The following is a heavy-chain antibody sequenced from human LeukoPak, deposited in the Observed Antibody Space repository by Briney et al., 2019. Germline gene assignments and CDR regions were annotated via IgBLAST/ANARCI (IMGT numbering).Heavy chain of an antibody. CDR2: ISGSDAGT. CDR3: AKFYDILTSYFDY. Sequence: GGSLRLSCAASGFTVSSNYMSWVRQAPGKGLEWVSAISGSDAGTYYADSVKGRFTISRDNSKNTLYLEMNSLRAEDTAVYYCAKFYDILTSYFDYWGQGTLVTVSS. D-gene: IGHD3-9*01. J-gene: IGHJ4*02. CDR1: GFTVSSNY. V-gene: IGHV3-23*01.